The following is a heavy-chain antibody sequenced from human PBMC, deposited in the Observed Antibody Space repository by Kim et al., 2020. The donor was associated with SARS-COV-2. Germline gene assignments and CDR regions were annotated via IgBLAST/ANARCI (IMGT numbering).Heavy chain of an antibody. CDR2: TYYRSKWYN. CDR1: GDSVSSNSAA. V-gene: IGHV6-1*01. Sequence: SQTLSLTCAISGDSVSSNSAAWNWIRQSPSRGLEWLGRTYYRSKWYNDYAVSVKSRITINPDTSKNQFSLQLNSVTPEDTAVYYCARVIDYYGSGSPHFDLWGRGTLVTVSS. J-gene: IGHJ2*01. D-gene: IGHD3-10*01. CDR3: ARVIDYYGSGSPHFDL.